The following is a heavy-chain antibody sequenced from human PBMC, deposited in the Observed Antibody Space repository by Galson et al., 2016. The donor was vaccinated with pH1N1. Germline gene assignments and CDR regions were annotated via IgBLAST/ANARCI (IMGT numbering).Heavy chain of an antibody. CDR2: MNPNNDNT. Sequence: SVKVSCKASGYTFTDYDINWVRQGTGQGLAWMGWMNPNNDNTGYAQKFQGRVTMTRNTSISTAYMELSSLGSEDTAVYYCARGGYCSGGSCYDVFDYWGQGTLVTVS. CDR1: GYTFTDYD. J-gene: IGHJ4*02. D-gene: IGHD2-15*01. CDR3: ARGGYCSGGSCYDVFDY. V-gene: IGHV1-8*01.